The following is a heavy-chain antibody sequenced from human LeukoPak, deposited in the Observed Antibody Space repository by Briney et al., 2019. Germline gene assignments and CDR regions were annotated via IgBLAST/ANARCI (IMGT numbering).Heavy chain of an antibody. CDR2: ISSNGGST. Sequence: GSLRLSCSASGFTFSSYAMHWVRQAPGKGLEYVSAISSNGGSTYYADSVKGRFTISRDNSKNTLYLQMSSLRAEDTAVYYCVKDNYYDSSGYYYWYFDYWGQGTLVTVSS. CDR1: GFTFSSYA. V-gene: IGHV3-64D*09. J-gene: IGHJ4*02. D-gene: IGHD3-22*01. CDR3: VKDNYYDSSGYYYWYFDY.